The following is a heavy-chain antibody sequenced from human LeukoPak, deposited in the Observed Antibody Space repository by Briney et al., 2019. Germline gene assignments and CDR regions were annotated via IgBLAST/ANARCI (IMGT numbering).Heavy chain of an antibody. CDR2: ITSSSSTI. V-gene: IGHV3-48*01. D-gene: IGHD6-19*01. J-gene: IGHJ4*02. CDR3: ARAPGISGWSSDY. Sequence: GGSLRLSCAASGFTFSSYSMNWVRQAPGKGLEWVSYITSSSSTIYYADSVKGRFTISRDNAKNSLYLQMNSLRAEDTAVYFCARAPGISGWSSDYWGQGTLVTVSS. CDR1: GFTFSSYS.